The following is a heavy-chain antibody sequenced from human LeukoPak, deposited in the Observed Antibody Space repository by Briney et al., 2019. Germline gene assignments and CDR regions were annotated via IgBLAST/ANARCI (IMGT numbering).Heavy chain of an antibody. J-gene: IGHJ4*02. Sequence: GASITVSYMPSVYTFTNYGISWVRPAPGQGRDGMEWISAYKGNTKYQHKLQGRGTITTDTSTSTAYMELRSRRSDDTAVYYCARDYGGNSGYFDYWGQGTLVTVSS. V-gene: IGHV1-18*01. CDR1: VYTFTNYG. D-gene: IGHD4-23*01. CDR2: ISAYKGNT. CDR3: ARDYGGNSGYFDY.